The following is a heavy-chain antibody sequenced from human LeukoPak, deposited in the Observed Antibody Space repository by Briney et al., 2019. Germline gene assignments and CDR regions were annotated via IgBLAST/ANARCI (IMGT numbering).Heavy chain of an antibody. Sequence: PSETLSLTCTVYGGSISSGSYYWSWIRQPAGKGLEWIGRIYTSGSTNYNPSLKSRVTMSVDTSKNQFSLKLSSVTAADTAVYYCASSSTSYDYWGQGTLVTVSS. CDR3: ASSSTSYDY. V-gene: IGHV4-61*02. J-gene: IGHJ4*02. D-gene: IGHD2-2*01. CDR1: GGSISSGSYY. CDR2: IYTSGST.